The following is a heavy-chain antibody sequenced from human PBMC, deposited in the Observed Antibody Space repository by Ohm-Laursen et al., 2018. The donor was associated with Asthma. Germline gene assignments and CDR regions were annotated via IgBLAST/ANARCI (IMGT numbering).Heavy chain of an antibody. Sequence: ASVKVSCKASGYTFTSYAMHWVRQAPGQRLEWMGWINAGNGNTKYSQKFQGRVTITRDTSASTAYMELSSLRSEDTAVYYCARVRHYYGSGSTGIRYNWFDPWGQGTLVTVSS. CDR1: GYTFTSYA. D-gene: IGHD3-10*01. V-gene: IGHV1-3*01. J-gene: IGHJ5*02. CDR3: ARVRHYYGSGSTGIRYNWFDP. CDR2: INAGNGNT.